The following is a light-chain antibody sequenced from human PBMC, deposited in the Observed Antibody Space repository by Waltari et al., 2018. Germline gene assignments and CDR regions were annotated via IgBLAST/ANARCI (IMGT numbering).Light chain of an antibody. CDR2: DVS. CDR1: SSDVGAYNY. J-gene: IGLJ2*01. CDR3: NSYTRANTRV. Sequence: QSALTQPASVSGSPGQSITISCTGTSSDVGAYNYVSWYQQYPGKAPKLMIFDVSNRPSGVSNRFSGSKSGNTASLNISGLQAEDEADYYCNSYTRANTRVFGGGTKLTVL. V-gene: IGLV2-14*03.